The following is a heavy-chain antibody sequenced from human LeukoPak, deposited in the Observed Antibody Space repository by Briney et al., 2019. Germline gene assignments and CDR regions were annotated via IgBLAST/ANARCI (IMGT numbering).Heavy chain of an antibody. CDR1: GFTFSSYG. CDR3: ARDGGDGGSDHYYYGMDV. V-gene: IGHV3-33*08. J-gene: IGHJ6*02. CDR2: IWYDGSNK. Sequence: GGSLRLSCAASGFTFSSYGMHWVRQAPGKGLEWVAVIWYDGSNKYYADSVKGRFTISRDNSKNTLYLQMNSLRAEDTAVYYCARDGGDGGSDHYYYGMDVWGQGTTVTVSS. D-gene: IGHD2-21*02.